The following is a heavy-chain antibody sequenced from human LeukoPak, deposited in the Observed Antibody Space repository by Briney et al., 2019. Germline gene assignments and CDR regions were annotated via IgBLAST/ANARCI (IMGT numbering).Heavy chain of an antibody. V-gene: IGHV1-2*02. J-gene: IGHJ4*02. D-gene: IGHD2-2*01. Sequence: GASVKVSCKTSGYTFTGYYIHWVRQAPGQGLEWMGWINPSSGDTKYAQKFRGRVTMTTDTSIRTAYMELSRLRSGATAVYYCARGIVPAAVPPYFDFWGQGSLVTVSS. CDR2: INPSSGDT. CDR1: GYTFTGYY. CDR3: ARGIVPAAVPPYFDF.